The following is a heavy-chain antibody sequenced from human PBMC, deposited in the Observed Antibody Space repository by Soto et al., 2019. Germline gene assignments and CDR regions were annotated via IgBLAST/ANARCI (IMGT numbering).Heavy chain of an antibody. CDR2: IYYSGST. J-gene: IGHJ4*02. CDR3: ARQIYSSGYYWDHFDY. Sequence: VYLTCTVSGGSISSSSYYWGWIRQPPGKGLEWIGSIYYSGSTYYNPSLKSRVTISVDTSKNQFSLKLSSVTAADTAVYYCARQIYSSGYYWDHFDYWGQGTLVTVSS. CDR1: GGSISSSSYY. D-gene: IGHD3-22*01. V-gene: IGHV4-39*01.